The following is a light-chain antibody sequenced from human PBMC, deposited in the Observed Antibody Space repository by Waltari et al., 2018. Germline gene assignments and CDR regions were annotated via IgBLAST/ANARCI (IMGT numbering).Light chain of an antibody. CDR1: QDISNW. V-gene: IGKV1-12*01. J-gene: IGKJ1*01. CDR3: QQGSSFPPT. CDR2: GAF. Sequence: DIQMTQSPSSVSASVGDRVTITCRASQDISNWLAWYQQKPGKGLNLLIFGAFTLQGGVPSRFSGSGSGTDFTLTISGLQPEDSATYFCQQGSSFPPTFGQGTKVEIK.